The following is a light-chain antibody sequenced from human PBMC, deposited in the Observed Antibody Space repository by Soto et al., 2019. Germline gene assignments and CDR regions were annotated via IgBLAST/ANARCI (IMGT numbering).Light chain of an antibody. CDR3: QHLNNYPPFT. CDR2: GTF. CDR1: QDIQTY. V-gene: IGKV1-9*01. Sequence: IQLTQSPSSLSASVGDRVSITCRASQDIQTYLAWYQQKRGEAPKLLISGTFTLQSGVPSRFNGSGSGTDFTLTISRLQPEDFATYYCQHLNNYPPFTFGHGTKVDLE. J-gene: IGKJ3*01.